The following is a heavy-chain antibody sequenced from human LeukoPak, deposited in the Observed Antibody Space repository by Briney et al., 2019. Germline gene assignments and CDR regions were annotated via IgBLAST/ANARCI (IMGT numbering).Heavy chain of an antibody. CDR1: GFTFDDYA. V-gene: IGHV3-9*01. CDR2: ITWNSDNI. CDR3: AKDHSPGWFDP. D-gene: IGHD5-18*01. J-gene: IGHJ5*02. Sequence: GRSLRLSCAASGFTFDDYAMHWVRQDPGKGLEWVSGITWNSDNIEYADSVKGRFTISRDYAKNTLYLQMDSLRVEDTAMYYCAKDHSPGWFDPWGQGTLVTVSS.